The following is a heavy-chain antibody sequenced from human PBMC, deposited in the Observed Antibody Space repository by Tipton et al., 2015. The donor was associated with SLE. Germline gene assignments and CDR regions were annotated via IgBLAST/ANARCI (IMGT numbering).Heavy chain of an antibody. D-gene: IGHD3-3*01. CDR3: ARGPNFWSGDYSYYYYGMDV. CDR1: GYSISSGYY. V-gene: IGHV4-38-2*02. J-gene: IGHJ6*02. CDR2: IYHSGST. Sequence: TLSLTCTVSGYSISSGYYWGWIRQPPGKGLEWIGSIYHSGSTYYNPSLKSRATISVDTSRNQFSLRLSSVTAADTAVYYCARGPNFWSGDYSYYYYGMDVWGQGTTVTVSS.